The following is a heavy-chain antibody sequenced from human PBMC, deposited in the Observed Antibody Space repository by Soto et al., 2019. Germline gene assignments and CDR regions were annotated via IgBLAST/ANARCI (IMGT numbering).Heavy chain of an antibody. J-gene: IGHJ6*02. V-gene: IGHV3-48*01. CDR2: ISSSSSTI. D-gene: IGHD5-18*01. CDR3: ARDPSDTAMAPYYYGMDV. CDR1: GFTFSSYR. Sequence: PGGSLRLSCAASGFTFSSYRMNWVRQAPGKGLEWVSYISSSSSTIYYADSVKGRFTISRDNAKNSLYLQMNSLRAEDTAVYYCARDPSDTAMAPYYYGMDVWGQGTTVTVSS.